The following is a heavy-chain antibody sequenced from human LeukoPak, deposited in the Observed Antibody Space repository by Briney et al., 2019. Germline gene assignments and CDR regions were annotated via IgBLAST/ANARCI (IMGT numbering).Heavy chain of an antibody. CDR1: GGSFSGYY. CDR2: INHSGST. D-gene: IGHD3-3*01. J-gene: IGHJ6*02. Sequence: RASETLSLTCAVYGGSFSGYYWSWIRQPPGKGLEWIGEINHSGSTNYNPSPKSRVTISVDTSKNQFSLKLSSVTAADTAVYYCARARLEWLSINYYYYYGMDVWGQGTTVTVSS. V-gene: IGHV4-34*01. CDR3: ARARLEWLSINYYYYYGMDV.